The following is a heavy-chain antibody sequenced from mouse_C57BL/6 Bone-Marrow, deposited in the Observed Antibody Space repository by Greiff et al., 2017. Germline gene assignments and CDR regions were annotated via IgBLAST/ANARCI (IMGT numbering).Heavy chain of an antibody. CDR3: TTWYYGSSYFDV. D-gene: IGHD1-1*01. CDR1: GFNIKDDY. V-gene: IGHV14-4*01. Sequence: VQLQQSGAELARPGASVKLSCTASGFNIKDDYMHWVQQRPEQGLEWIGWIDTENGDTAYASKFQGKATITADTSSHTAYLQLSSLTSEDTAVYYCTTWYYGSSYFDVWGTGTTVTVSS. J-gene: IGHJ1*03. CDR2: IDTENGDT.